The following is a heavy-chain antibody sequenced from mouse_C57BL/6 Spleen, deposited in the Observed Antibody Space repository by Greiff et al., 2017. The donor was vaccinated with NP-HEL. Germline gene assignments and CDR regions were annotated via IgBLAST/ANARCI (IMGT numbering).Heavy chain of an antibody. CDR3: ARPDGYYDYFDY. V-gene: IGHV5-17*01. CDR2: ISSGSSTI. Sequence: EVKLMESGGGLVKPGGSLKLSCAASGFTFSDYGMHWVRQAPEKGLEWVAYISSGSSTIYYADTVKGRFTISRDNAKNTLFLQMTSLRSEDTAMYYCARPDGYYDYFDYWGQGTTLTVSS. J-gene: IGHJ2*01. CDR1: GFTFSDYG. D-gene: IGHD2-3*01.